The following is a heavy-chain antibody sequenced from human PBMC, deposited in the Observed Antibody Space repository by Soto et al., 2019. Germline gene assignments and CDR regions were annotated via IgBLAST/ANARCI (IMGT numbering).Heavy chain of an antibody. CDR1: GGSVSSGSYC. D-gene: IGHD3-10*01. CDR2: IYYSGST. Sequence: SETLSLAGTVSGGSVSSGSYCLICSRQPAGKGLEWIGYIYYSGSTNYNPSLKSRVTISVDTSKNQFSLKLSSVTDADTAVYYCARSEVRGVVNYYYAMDVWGQGTKVTVSS. V-gene: IGHV4-61*01. J-gene: IGHJ6*02. CDR3: ARSEVRGVVNYYYAMDV.